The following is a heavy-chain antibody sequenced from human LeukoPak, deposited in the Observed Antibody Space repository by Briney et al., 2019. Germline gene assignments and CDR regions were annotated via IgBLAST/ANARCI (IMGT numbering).Heavy chain of an antibody. D-gene: IGHD3-10*01. V-gene: IGHV1-18*01. CDR2: ISAYNGNT. CDR1: GCTFTSYG. J-gene: IGHJ6*03. Sequence: ASVKVSCKASGCTFTSYGISWVRQAPGQGLEWMGWISAYNGNTNYAQKLQGRVTMTTDTSTSTAYMELRSLRSDDTAVYYCARELLWFGGDGYMDVWGKGTTVTVSS. CDR3: ARELLWFGGDGYMDV.